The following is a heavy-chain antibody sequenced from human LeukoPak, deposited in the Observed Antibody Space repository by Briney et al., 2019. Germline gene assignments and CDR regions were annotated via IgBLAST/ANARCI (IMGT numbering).Heavy chain of an antibody. J-gene: IGHJ3*02. CDR1: GYTFTSYA. CDR2: INAGNGNT. Sequence: ASVKVSCKASGYTFTSYAMHWVRQAPGQRLEWMGWINAGNGNTKYSQKFQGRVTITRDTSASTAYMELSSLRSEDTAVYYCARDTTADDAFDIWGQGTMVTVSS. CDR3: ARDTTADDAFDI. D-gene: IGHD1-1*01. V-gene: IGHV1-3*01.